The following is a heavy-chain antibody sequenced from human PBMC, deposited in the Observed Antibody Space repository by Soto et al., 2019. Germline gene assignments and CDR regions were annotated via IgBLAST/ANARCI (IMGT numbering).Heavy chain of an antibody. D-gene: IGHD2-2*02. CDR1: GGSISSSSYY. CDR2: IYYSGST. Sequence: SETLSLTCTVSGGSISSSSYYWGWIRQPPGKGLEWIGSIYYSGSTYYNPSLKSRVTISVDTSKNQFSLKLSSVTAADTAVYYCARSGRYCSSTSCYNYYYGMDVWGQGTTVTVSS. J-gene: IGHJ6*02. V-gene: IGHV4-39*01. CDR3: ARSGRYCSSTSCYNYYYGMDV.